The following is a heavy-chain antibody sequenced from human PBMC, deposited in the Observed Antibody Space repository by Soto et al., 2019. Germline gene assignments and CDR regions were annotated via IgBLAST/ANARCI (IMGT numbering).Heavy chain of an antibody. V-gene: IGHV3-48*03. CDR2: ISGSGSTI. J-gene: IGHJ3*02. D-gene: IGHD5-18*01. CDR1: GFTFSTYA. CDR3: AREGYSYGRKSDAFDI. Sequence: GGSLRLSCAASGFTFSTYAMNWVRQAPGKGLEWVSDISGSGSTIYYADTVKGRFTISRDNAKNSLYLQMNSLRAEDTAVYYCAREGYSYGRKSDAFDIWGQGTMVTVSS.